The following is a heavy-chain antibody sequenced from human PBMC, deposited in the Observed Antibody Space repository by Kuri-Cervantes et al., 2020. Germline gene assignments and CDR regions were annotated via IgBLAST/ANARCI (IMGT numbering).Heavy chain of an antibody. D-gene: IGHD6-19*01. J-gene: IGHJ4*02. CDR2: IYSGGST. Sequence: GESLKISCAASGFTVSSNYMSWVRQAPGKGLEWVSVIYSGGSTYYADSVKGRFTISRDNSKNTLYLQMNSLRAEDTAVYYCARDSEWLGTFDYWGQGTLVTVSS. CDR3: ARDSEWLGTFDY. CDR1: GFTVSSNY. V-gene: IGHV3-53*01.